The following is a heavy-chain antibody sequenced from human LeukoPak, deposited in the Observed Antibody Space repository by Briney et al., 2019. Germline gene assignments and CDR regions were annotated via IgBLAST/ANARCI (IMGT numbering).Heavy chain of an antibody. Sequence: SETLSLTCAVYGGSFSGYYWSWIRQPPGKGLEWIGEINHSGSTNYNPSLKSRVTISVDTSKNQFSLKLSSVTAADTAVYYCARGVDIVVVVAATSDAFDIWGQGTMVTVSS. CDR2: INHSGST. V-gene: IGHV4-34*01. D-gene: IGHD2-15*01. J-gene: IGHJ3*02. CDR3: ARGVDIVVVVAATSDAFDI. CDR1: GGSFSGYY.